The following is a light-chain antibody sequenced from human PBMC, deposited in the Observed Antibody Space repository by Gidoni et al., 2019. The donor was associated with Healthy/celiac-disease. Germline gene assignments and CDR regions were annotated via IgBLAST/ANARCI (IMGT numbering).Light chain of an antibody. V-gene: IGKV3-11*01. J-gene: IGKJ1*01. CDR2: DAS. CDR1: QSVSSY. CDR3: QQRSNWPGT. Sequence: EIVLTPSPATLSLSPGERATLSCRASQSVSSYLAWYQQKPGQAPRLLIYDASNRATGITARFSGSGSGTDFTLTISSLEPEDFAVYYCQQRSNWPGTFGQGTKVEIK.